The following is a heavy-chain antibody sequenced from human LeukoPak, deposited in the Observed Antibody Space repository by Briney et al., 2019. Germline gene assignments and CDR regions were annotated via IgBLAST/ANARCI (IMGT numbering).Heavy chain of an antibody. CDR2: ISGSGGST. V-gene: IGHV3-23*01. Sequence: GGSLRLSCAASGFTFSSYAMSWVRQAPGKGLEWVSTISGSGGSTYYADSVKGRFTISRDNSKNTLYLQMNSLRAEDTAVYYCAKGIAAADRGFDYWGQGNLVTVSS. D-gene: IGHD6-13*01. J-gene: IGHJ4*02. CDR3: AKGIAAADRGFDY. CDR1: GFTFSSYA.